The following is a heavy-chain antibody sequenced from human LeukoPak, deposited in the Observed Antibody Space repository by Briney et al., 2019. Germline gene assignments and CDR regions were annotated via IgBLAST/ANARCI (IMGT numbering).Heavy chain of an antibody. CDR1: GYTFTGYY. Sequence: ASVKVSCKASGYTFTGYYMHWVRQAPGQGLEWMGWINPNSGGTNYAQKFQGRVTMTRDTSISTAYMELSRLRSDDTAVYYCARDEGGGYYDSSGYDYWGQGTLVTVSS. J-gene: IGHJ4*02. CDR2: INPNSGGT. CDR3: ARDEGGGYYDSSGYDY. V-gene: IGHV1-2*02. D-gene: IGHD3-22*01.